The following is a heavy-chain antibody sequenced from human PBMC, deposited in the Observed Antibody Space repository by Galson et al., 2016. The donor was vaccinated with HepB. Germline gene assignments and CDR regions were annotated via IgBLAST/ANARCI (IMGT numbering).Heavy chain of an antibody. CDR3: ARLVAYCVGDCYPY. CDR2: VYFSGTT. D-gene: IGHD2-21*02. Sequence: SETLSLTCSVSGGSIASSSYYWGWIRQPPGKGLEWIGCVYFSGTTYSNPSLKSRVSMSVATSTNQFSLNLNSVTAADTAVYYWARLVAYCVGDCYPYWGQGTLVTVSS. J-gene: IGHJ4*02. V-gene: IGHV4-39*01. CDR1: GGSIASSSYY.